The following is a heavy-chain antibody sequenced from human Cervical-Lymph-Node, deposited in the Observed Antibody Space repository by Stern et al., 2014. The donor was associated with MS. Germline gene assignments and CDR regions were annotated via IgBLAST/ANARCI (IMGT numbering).Heavy chain of an antibody. D-gene: IGHD6-6*01. Sequence: QLPLQESGPGLVKPSGTLSLTCAVSGGSISSSNWWRWVRQPPEKGLEWIGEIYHSGSTNYNPSLKSRVTISVDKSKNQFSLKLSSVTAADTAVYYCAREGYSSSYDAFDIWGQGTMVTVSS. CDR1: GGSISSSNW. CDR2: IYHSGST. CDR3: AREGYSSSYDAFDI. V-gene: IGHV4-4*02. J-gene: IGHJ3*02.